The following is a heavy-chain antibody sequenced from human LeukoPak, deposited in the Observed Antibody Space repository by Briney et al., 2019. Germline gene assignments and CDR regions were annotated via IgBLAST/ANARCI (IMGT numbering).Heavy chain of an antibody. CDR2: ISSSSSYI. CDR3: ARDPTNNNWFDP. CDR1: GFTVSQNY. J-gene: IGHJ5*02. D-gene: IGHD2-8*01. Sequence: GGSLRLSCAASGFTVSQNYMSWVRQAPGRGLEWVSSISSSSSYIYYADSVKGRFTISRDNAKNSLYLQMNSLRAEDTAVYYCARDPTNNNWFDPWAREPWSPSPQ. V-gene: IGHV3-21*01.